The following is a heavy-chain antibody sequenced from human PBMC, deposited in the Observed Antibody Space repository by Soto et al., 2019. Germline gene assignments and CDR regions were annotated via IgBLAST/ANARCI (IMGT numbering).Heavy chain of an antibody. CDR2: ISYDGNNK. Sequence: QVQLVESGGGVVQPGRSLRLSCAASGFTFSSYGMHWVRQAPGKGLEWVATISYDGNNKYYADSVKGRFTISRDNSKNTLYLQMDSLRAEDTAVYYCAKDFGYYASTTSAFDIWGQGTMVTVSS. J-gene: IGHJ3*02. CDR3: AKDFGYYASTTSAFDI. D-gene: IGHD3-22*01. V-gene: IGHV3-30*18. CDR1: GFTFSSYG.